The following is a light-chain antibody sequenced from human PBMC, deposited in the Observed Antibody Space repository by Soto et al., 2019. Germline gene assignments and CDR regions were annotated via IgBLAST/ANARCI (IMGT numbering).Light chain of an antibody. CDR2: DTS. CDR1: TGAVTSGHY. V-gene: IGLV7-46*01. CDR3: LLSYSRVLWV. Sequence: QAVVTQEPSLTVSPGGTVTLTCGSSTGAVTSGHYPYWFQQKPGQAPRTLIYDTSNKHSWTPARFSGSLLGGKAALTLSGAQPEDEAEYYCLLSYSRVLWVFGGGTKRTVL. J-gene: IGLJ3*02.